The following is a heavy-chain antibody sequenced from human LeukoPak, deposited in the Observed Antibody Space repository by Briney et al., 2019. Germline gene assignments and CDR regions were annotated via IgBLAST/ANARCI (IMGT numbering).Heavy chain of an antibody. D-gene: IGHD6-19*01. Sequence: GRSLRLSCAASGFTFSSYAMHWVRQAPGKGLEWVAVISYDGSNKYYADSVKGRFTISRDNSKNTLYLQMNSLRAEDTAVYYCARAYLSGIAVAGPGFDPWGQGTLVTVSS. CDR3: ARAYLSGIAVAGPGFDP. CDR2: ISYDGSNK. CDR1: GFTFSSYA. V-gene: IGHV3-30-3*01. J-gene: IGHJ5*02.